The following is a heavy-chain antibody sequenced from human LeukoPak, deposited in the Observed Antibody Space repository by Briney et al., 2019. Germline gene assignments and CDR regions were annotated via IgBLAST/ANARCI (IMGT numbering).Heavy chain of an antibody. V-gene: IGHV3-21*04. CDR1: GFTFSSYS. J-gene: IGHJ3*02. Sequence: GGSLRLSCAASGFTFSSYSMNWVRQAPGKGLEWVSSISSSSSYIYYADSVKGRFTISRDNAKNTLYLQMNSLRAEDTAVYYCARPPGVAVAFDIWGQGTMVTVSS. CDR2: ISSSSSYI. D-gene: IGHD2-15*01. CDR3: ARPPGVAVAFDI.